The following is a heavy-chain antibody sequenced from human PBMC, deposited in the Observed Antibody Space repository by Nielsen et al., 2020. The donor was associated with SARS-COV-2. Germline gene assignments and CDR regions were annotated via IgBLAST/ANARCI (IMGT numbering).Heavy chain of an antibody. CDR3: ARYLLWFGEFYGMDV. CDR2: INTNTGNP. Sequence: ASVKVSCKASGYTFTGYAMNWVRQAPGQGLEWMGWINTNTGNPTYAQGFTGRFVFSLDTSVSTAYLQISSLKAEDTAVYYCARYLLWFGEFYGMDVWGQGTTVTVSS. CDR1: GYTFTGYA. J-gene: IGHJ6*02. V-gene: IGHV7-4-1*02. D-gene: IGHD3-10*01.